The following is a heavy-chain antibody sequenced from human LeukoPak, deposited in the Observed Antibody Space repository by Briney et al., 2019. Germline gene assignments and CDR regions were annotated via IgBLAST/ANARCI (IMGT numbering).Heavy chain of an antibody. V-gene: IGHV4-34*01. CDR2: INHSGST. D-gene: IGHD6-19*01. J-gene: IGHJ4*02. CDR3: ARGRIAVARTHFDY. Sequence: PSETLSLTCAVYGGSFSGYYWSWIRQPPGKGLEWIGEINHSGSTNYNPSLKSRVTISVDTSKNQSSLKLSSVTAADTAVYYCARGRIAVARTHFDYWGQGTLVTVSS. CDR1: GGSFSGYY.